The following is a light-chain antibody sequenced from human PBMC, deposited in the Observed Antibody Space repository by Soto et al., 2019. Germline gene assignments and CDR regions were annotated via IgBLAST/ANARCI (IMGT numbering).Light chain of an antibody. J-gene: IGKJ1*01. CDR2: GAS. Sequence: EIVMTQSPATLSVSPGERATLSCRASQSVSSNLAWYQQKPGQAPRLLIYGASTRATAIPARFSGSGSGTEFTLTISGLQSEDFAVYYCQQYNNWPVTFGQGTKVEI. CDR3: QQYNNWPVT. V-gene: IGKV3-15*01. CDR1: QSVSSN.